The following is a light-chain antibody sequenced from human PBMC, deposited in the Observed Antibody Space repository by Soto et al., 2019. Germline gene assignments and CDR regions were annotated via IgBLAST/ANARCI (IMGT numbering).Light chain of an antibody. CDR1: QSISSW. V-gene: IGKV1-5*03. J-gene: IGKJ3*01. Sequence: DIQMTQSPSTLSASVGDRVTITCRASQSISSWLAWYQQKPGKAPKLLIYKASSLESGVPSRFSGSASGTDFTLTISSLKPDDFATYYCQQSFTFGPGTKVDIK. CDR3: QQSFT. CDR2: KAS.